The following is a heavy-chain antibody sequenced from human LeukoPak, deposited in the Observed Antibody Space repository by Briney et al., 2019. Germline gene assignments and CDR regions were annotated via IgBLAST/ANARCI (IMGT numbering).Heavy chain of an antibody. CDR3: AKTAEVGATTALYYYYMDV. CDR1: GFTFSSYA. J-gene: IGHJ6*03. V-gene: IGHV3-23*01. D-gene: IGHD1-26*01. CDR2: ISGSGGST. Sequence: GGSLRLSCAASGFTFSSYAMSWVRQAPGKGLEWVSAISGSGGSTYYADSVKGRFTISRDNSKNTLYLQMNSQRAEDTAVYYCAKTAEVGATTALYYYYMDVWGKGTTVTVSS.